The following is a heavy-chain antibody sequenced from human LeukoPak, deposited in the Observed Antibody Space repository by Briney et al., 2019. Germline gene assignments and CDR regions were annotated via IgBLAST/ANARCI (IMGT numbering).Heavy chain of an antibody. Sequence: SETLSLTCTVSGGSISSYYWSWIRQPPGKGLEWIGYIYYSGSTNYNPSLKSRVTISVDTSRNHFSLKLSSVTAADTAVYYCARGDSSSWYDFDYWGQGTLVTVSS. CDR2: IYYSGST. V-gene: IGHV4-59*01. CDR3: ARGDSSSWYDFDY. J-gene: IGHJ4*02. D-gene: IGHD6-13*01. CDR1: GGSISSYY.